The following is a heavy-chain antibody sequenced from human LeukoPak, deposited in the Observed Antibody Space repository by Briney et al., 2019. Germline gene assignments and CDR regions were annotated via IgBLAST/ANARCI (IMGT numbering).Heavy chain of an antibody. CDR2: VYYSGST. D-gene: IGHD6-19*01. CDR1: GGSISSGDYY. V-gene: IGHV4-30-4*01. J-gene: IGHJ3*02. CDR3: ARDPPAMYSSGWYDALDI. Sequence: PSETLSLTCTVSGGSISSGDYYWRWIRQPPGKGLEWIGYVYYSGSTYYNPSLKSRVTISVDTSKNQFSLKLSSVTAADTAVYYCARDPPAMYSSGWYDALDIWGQGTMVTVSS.